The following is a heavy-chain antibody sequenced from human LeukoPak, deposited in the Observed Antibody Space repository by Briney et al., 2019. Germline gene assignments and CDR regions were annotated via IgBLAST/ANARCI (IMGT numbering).Heavy chain of an antibody. CDR3: ARDLYLVGFWSGYYDWDY. J-gene: IGHJ4*02. CDR1: GYTFTGYY. Sequence: ASVKVSCKASGYTFTGYYMHWVRQAPGQGLEWMGWINPNSGGTNYAQKFQGRVTMTRDTSISTAYMELSRLRSDDTAVYYCARDLYLVGFWSGYYDWDYWGQGTLVTVSS. CDR2: INPNSGGT. D-gene: IGHD3-3*01. V-gene: IGHV1-2*02.